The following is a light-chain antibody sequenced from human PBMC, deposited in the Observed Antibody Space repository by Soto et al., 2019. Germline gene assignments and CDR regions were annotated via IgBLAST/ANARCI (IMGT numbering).Light chain of an antibody. CDR3: SSYTGGSTLV. V-gene: IGLV2-14*01. CDR2: DVS. CDR1: SSDIGVYNY. Sequence: QSALTQPASVSGSPGQSITISCTGTSSDIGVYNYVSWYQQHPGKAPKLMIYDVSNRPSGVSNRFSGSMSGNTASLTISGLQPEDEADYYCSSYTGGSTLVFGGGTKLTVL. J-gene: IGLJ3*02.